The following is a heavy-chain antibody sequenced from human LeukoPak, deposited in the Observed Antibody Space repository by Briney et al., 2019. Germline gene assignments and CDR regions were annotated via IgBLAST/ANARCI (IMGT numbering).Heavy chain of an antibody. J-gene: IGHJ4*02. CDR3: ARGSGSYYDY. V-gene: IGHV3-48*02. Sequence: GGSLRLSCAASGSTFSSYNMNWVRQAPGKGLEWVSYISTSSSTTYYADSVKGRFTLSRDNAKNSLYLQMNSLRDEDTAVYYCARGSGSYYDYWGQGTLVTVSS. D-gene: IGHD3-10*01. CDR2: ISTSSSTT. CDR1: GSTFSSYN.